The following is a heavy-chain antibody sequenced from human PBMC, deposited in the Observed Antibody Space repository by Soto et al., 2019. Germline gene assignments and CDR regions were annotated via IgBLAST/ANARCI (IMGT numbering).Heavy chain of an antibody. CDR2: IIPIFGTA. CDR3: ASGDTYSRSSGGYYYYYGMDV. V-gene: IGHV1-69*06. J-gene: IGHJ6*02. CDR1: GGTFSSYA. Sequence: QVQLVQSGAEVKKPGSSVKVSCKASGGTFSSYAISWVRQAPGQGLEWMGGIIPIFGTANYAQKFQGRVTITADKSTSTAYRELSTLRSEDTAVYYCASGDTYSRSSGGYYYYYGMDVLGPGTTVTGSS. D-gene: IGHD6-6*01.